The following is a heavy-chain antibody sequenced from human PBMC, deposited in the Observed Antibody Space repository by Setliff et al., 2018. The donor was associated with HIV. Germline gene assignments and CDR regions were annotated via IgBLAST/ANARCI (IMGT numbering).Heavy chain of an antibody. CDR2: MNPNSGNT. CDR1: GYTFTNYD. V-gene: IGHV1-8*02. Sequence: DSVKVSCKASGYTFTNYDINWVRQATGQGLEWMGRMNPNSGNTEYAQQFQGRVTMTRNTSISTAYMELSSLRSEDTAIYYCARGHSGNDYWGQGTLVTVSS. CDR3: ARGHSGNDY. D-gene: IGHD1-1*01. J-gene: IGHJ4*02.